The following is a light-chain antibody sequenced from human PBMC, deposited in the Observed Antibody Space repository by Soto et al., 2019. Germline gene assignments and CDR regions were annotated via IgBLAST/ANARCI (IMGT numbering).Light chain of an antibody. V-gene: IGLV2-14*01. J-gene: IGLJ1*01. CDR3: SSYTSISTLYV. CDR1: NSDVGCYNY. Sequence: QSVLTQPASVSGSPGQSITISCTGTNSDVGCYNYVSWYQQHPGKAPELMIYEVSHRPSGVSNRFSGSKSDNTASLTISGLQAEDEAHYYRSSYTSISTLYVFGTGTTVTVL. CDR2: EVS.